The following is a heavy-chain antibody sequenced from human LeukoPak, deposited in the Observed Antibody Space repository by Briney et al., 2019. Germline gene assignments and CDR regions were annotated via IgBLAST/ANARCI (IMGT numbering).Heavy chain of an antibody. CDR2: IMSSSSQI. J-gene: IGHJ6*03. V-gene: IGHV3-21*01. D-gene: IGHD1-1*01. CDR1: GFIFSTYS. CDR3: ATTRAPSNGRVLYYMDV. Sequence: GGSLRLSCAAPGFIFSTYSMNWVRQAPGKGLEWVSSIMSSSSQIYYADSVRGRFTISRDNAKNSLYLQMNTMRAEDTAVYYCATTRAPSNGRVLYYMDVWGKGTTVTVSS.